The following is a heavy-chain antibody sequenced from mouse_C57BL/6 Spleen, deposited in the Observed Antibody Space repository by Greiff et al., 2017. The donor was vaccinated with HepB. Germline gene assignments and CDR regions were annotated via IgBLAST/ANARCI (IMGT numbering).Heavy chain of an antibody. CDR2: IYPGDGDT. V-gene: IGHV1-82*01. J-gene: IGHJ3*01. CDR3: ARGITTVVAPPFAY. D-gene: IGHD1-1*01. CDR1: GYAFSSSW. Sequence: VQLQQSGPELVKPGASVKISCKASGYAFSSSWMNWVKQRPGKGLEWIGRIYPGDGDTNYNGKFKGKATLTADKSSSTAYMQLSSLTSEDSAVYFCARGITTVVAPPFAYWGQGTLVTVSA.